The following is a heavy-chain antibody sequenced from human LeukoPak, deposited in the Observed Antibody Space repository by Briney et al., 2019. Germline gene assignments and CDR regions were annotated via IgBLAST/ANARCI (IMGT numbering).Heavy chain of an antibody. D-gene: IGHD3-3*01. V-gene: IGHV3-23*01. Sequence: GGSLRLSCAASGLTSSSYVMSWVRQAPGKGLEWVSGISGSSGSTYYADSVKGRFTISRDNSKNTVYLQMNSLRAEDTAVYYCAKESRRTIFGVVIIEGFDYWGQGTLVTVSS. J-gene: IGHJ4*02. CDR1: GLTSSSYV. CDR3: AKESRRTIFGVVIIEGFDY. CDR2: ISGSSGST.